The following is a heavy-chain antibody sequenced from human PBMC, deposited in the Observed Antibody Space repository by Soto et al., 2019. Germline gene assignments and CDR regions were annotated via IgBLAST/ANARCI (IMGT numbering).Heavy chain of an antibody. J-gene: IGHJ4*02. CDR1: GGSLSGYC. V-gene: IGHV4-59*01. CDR2: FYSSGSP. CDR3: AREFYYDSSGIGFDS. Sequence: PSDTLCLTCTVSGGSLSGYCWSWIRQTTGKGLEWIGDFYSSGSPHHNPSLKNRVSISEDRSKNEFSLKLSSVTAADTAIYYCAREFYYDSSGIGFDSWGQGTLVTVS. D-gene: IGHD3-22*01.